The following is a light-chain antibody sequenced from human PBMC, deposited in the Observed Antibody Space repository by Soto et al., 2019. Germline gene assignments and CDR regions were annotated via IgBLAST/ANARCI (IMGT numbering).Light chain of an antibody. J-gene: IGKJ1*01. V-gene: IGKV3-15*01. CDR2: GAS. CDR1: QSVSGN. Sequence: EIVMAQSPATLSVSPGERATLSCRASQSVSGNLAWYQQKPGQAPRLLIYGASTRATAIPARFSGSGSGTEFTLTISSLQSEDFVVYYCQQYNNWPPAFGQGTKVEIK. CDR3: QQYNNWPPA.